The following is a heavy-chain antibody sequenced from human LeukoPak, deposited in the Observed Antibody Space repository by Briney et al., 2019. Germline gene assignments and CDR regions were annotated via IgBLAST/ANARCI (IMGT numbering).Heavy chain of an antibody. CDR1: GGSISSDY. V-gene: IGHV4-59*08. J-gene: IGHJ4*02. Sequence: SETLSLTCTVSGGSISSDYWSWIRQPPGKGLEWIAYIYYTGSTNYNPSLKSRVTISVDTSKNQFSLKLSSVTAADTAVYYCARHWALYGAGWYYDYWGQGTLVTVSS. D-gene: IGHD6-19*01. CDR2: IYYTGST. CDR3: ARHWALYGAGWYYDY.